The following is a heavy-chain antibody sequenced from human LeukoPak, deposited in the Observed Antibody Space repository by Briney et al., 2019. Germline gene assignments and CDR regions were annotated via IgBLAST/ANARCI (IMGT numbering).Heavy chain of an antibody. V-gene: IGHV1-2*04. D-gene: IGHD3-22*01. CDR3: ARGSEVVVTHFDY. CDR1: GYTFTGYY. J-gene: IGHJ4*02. Sequence: ASVKVSCKGSGYTFTGYYMHWVRQAPGQGLEWMGWINPNSGGTNYAQKFQGWVTMTRDTSISTAYMELSRLRSDDTAVYYCARGSEVVVTHFDYWGQGTLVTVSS. CDR2: INPNSGGT.